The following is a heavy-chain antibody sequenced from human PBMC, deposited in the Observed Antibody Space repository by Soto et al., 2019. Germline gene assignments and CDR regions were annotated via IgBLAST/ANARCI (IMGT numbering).Heavy chain of an antibody. CDR1: GLTFSDYY. D-gene: IGHD6-13*01. J-gene: IGHJ4*02. V-gene: IGHV3-11*05. Sequence: VQLVESGGGVVKPGGSLRLSCAVSGLTFSDYYMTWIRQAPGKGQEWVSYISSSTSHTNYADSVKGRFTISRDNAKNSLFLQMNSLRAEDTAVYYCARGRGAAADYFDFWGQGTLVTVSS. CDR2: ISSSTSHT. CDR3: ARGRGAAADYFDF.